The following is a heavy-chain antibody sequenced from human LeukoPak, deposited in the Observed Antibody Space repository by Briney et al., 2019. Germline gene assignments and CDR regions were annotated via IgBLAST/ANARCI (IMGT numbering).Heavy chain of an antibody. Sequence: GESLEISCKGSGYIFTNNWIGWVRQMPGKGLEWMGIMYPGDSDTRYSPSFEGQVTISADKSISTAYLQWSSLKASDTAMYYCARQTRDGSGSRGYSFDFWGQGTLVTVSS. J-gene: IGHJ4*02. V-gene: IGHV5-51*01. CDR2: MYPGDSDT. CDR3: ARQTRDGSGSRGYSFDF. CDR1: GYIFTNNW. D-gene: IGHD3-10*01.